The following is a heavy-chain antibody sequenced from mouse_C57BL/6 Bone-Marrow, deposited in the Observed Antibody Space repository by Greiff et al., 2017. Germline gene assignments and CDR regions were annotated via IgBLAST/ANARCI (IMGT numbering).Heavy chain of an antibody. CDR3: TTHYYGSSYAMDY. J-gene: IGHJ4*01. D-gene: IGHD1-1*01. CDR1: GFNIKDAY. Sequence: VQLQQSGAELVRPGASVKLSCTASGFNIKDAYMHWVKQRPEQGLEWIGWIDPENGDTEYASKFQGKATITADTSSNTAYLQLSSLTSEDTAVYYCTTHYYGSSYAMDYWGQGTSVTVSA. V-gene: IGHV14-4*01. CDR2: IDPENGDT.